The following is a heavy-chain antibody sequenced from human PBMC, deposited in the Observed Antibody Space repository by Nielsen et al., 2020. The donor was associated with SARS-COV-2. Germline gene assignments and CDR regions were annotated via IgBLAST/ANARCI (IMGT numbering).Heavy chain of an antibody. CDR2: ISSNGGST. J-gene: IGHJ6*02. CDR1: GFTFSSYA. Sequence: GESLKISCSASGFTFSSYAMHWVRQAPGKGLEYVSAISSNGGSTYYADSVKGRFTISRDNSKNTLYLQMNSLRAEDTAVYYCARDGAGGAATDYYYYGMDVWGQGTTVTVSS. V-gene: IGHV3-64*04. CDR3: ARDGAGGAATDYYYYGMDV. D-gene: IGHD2-8*02.